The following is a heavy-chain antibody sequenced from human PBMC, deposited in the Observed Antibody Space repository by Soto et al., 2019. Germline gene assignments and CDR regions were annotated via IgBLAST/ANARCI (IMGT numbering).Heavy chain of an antibody. CDR3: ARTYCAADCPRRDFDY. Sequence: QVQLVQSGAEVKEPGASVKVSCKASGYILSSYNMHWVRQAPGQGLEWMGIINPSGGRTSYAQKVQDRVTMTRDTSTSTVYMELSSLRSEDTAVYYCARTYCAADCPRRDFDYWGQGTLVTVSS. D-gene: IGHD2-21*02. J-gene: IGHJ4*02. CDR2: INPSGGRT. CDR1: GYILSSYN. V-gene: IGHV1-46*01.